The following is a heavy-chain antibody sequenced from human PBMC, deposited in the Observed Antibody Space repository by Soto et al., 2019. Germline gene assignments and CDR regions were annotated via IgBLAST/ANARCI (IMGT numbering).Heavy chain of an antibody. J-gene: IGHJ4*02. D-gene: IGHD3-10*01. Sequence: GGSLRLSCAASGFTFSSYAMHWVRQAPGKGLEWVSVISGDGSNKYYADSVKGRFTISRDNSKNALYLQMNSLRAEDTAVYYCANLGVRGVRRPNYFDYWGQGTLVTVSS. CDR3: ANLGVRGVRRPNYFDY. V-gene: IGHV3-30-3*01. CDR2: ISGDGSNK. CDR1: GFTFSSYA.